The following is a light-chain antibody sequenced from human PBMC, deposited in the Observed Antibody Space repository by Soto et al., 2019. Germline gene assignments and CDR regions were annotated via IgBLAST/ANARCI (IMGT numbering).Light chain of an antibody. Sequence: EIVLTQSPATLSLSPGERATLSCRASQSVSNYLAWYQQKPGQAPRLLIYDASNRATGIPARFNGSGSGTDFTLTISNLESEDFAVYYCQQRGNWPPITFGQGTRLEIK. V-gene: IGKV3-11*01. CDR3: QQRGNWPPIT. CDR2: DAS. J-gene: IGKJ5*01. CDR1: QSVSNY.